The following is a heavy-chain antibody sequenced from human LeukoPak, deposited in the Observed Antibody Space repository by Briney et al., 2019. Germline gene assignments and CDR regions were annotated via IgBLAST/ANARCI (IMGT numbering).Heavy chain of an antibody. D-gene: IGHD2-21*02. V-gene: IGHV3-30*18. CDR1: GFTFSSYG. CDR2: ISYDGSYK. CDR3: AKAMDAIVVVTVIQT. J-gene: IGHJ5*02. Sequence: GGSLRLSCVASGFTFSSYGMHWVRQAPGKGLEWVAVISYDGSYKYYADSVKGRFTISRDNSKNTLSLQMNSLRGEDTAVYYCAKAMDAIVVVTVIQTWGQGTLVTVSS.